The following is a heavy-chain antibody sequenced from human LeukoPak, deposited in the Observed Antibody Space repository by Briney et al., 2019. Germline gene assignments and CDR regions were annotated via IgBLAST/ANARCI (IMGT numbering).Heavy chain of an antibody. V-gene: IGHV1-2*02. J-gene: IGHJ4*02. D-gene: IGHD1-26*01. Sequence: ASVKVSCKASGYTFTGYYMRWVRQAPGQGLEWMGWINPNSGGTNYAQKFQGRVTMTRDTSISTAYMELSRLRSDDTAVYYCARDETWELPRFDYWGQGTLVTVSS. CDR2: INPNSGGT. CDR1: GYTFTGYY. CDR3: ARDETWELPRFDY.